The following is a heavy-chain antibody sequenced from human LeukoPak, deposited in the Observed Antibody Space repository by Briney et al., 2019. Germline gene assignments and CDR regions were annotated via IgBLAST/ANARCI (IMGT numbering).Heavy chain of an antibody. CDR2: TYYRSKWYN. CDR3: ARAKGRSPLFDY. V-gene: IGHV6-1*01. J-gene: IGHJ4*02. D-gene: IGHD6-13*01. Sequence: SQTLSLTCAISGDSVSSSSAAWNWLSQSPSRGLGWLGRTYYRSKWYNDFAVSVKGRIAINPDTSKTQFSLQLNSVTPEDTAVYYCARAKGRSPLFDYWGQGTLVTVSS. CDR1: GDSVSSSSAA.